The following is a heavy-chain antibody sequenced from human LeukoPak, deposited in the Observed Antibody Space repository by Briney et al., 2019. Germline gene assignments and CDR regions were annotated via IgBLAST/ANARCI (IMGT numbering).Heavy chain of an antibody. J-gene: IGHJ4*02. Sequence: GESLKISCKGSGYSFTSYWIGWVRQVPGKGLEWMGIIYPRDSDTRYSPSFQGQVTISADKSISTAYLQWSSLKASDTAMYYCARHGSYYDSSGYYYPLKSNFDYWGQGTLVTVSS. CDR3: ARHGSYYDSSGYYYPLKSNFDY. CDR2: IYPRDSDT. CDR1: GYSFTSYW. D-gene: IGHD3-22*01. V-gene: IGHV5-51*01.